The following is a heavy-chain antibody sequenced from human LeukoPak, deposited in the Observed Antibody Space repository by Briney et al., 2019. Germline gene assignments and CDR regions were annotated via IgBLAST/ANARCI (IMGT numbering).Heavy chain of an antibody. D-gene: IGHD6-13*01. Sequence: SETLSLTCTVSGGSISSYYWSWIRQPPGKGLEWIGYIYYSGSTNYNPSLKSRVTISVDTSKNQFSLKLSSVTAAGTAVYYCAREGYVFDYWGQGTLVTVSS. V-gene: IGHV4-59*01. J-gene: IGHJ4*02. CDR1: GGSISSYY. CDR2: IYYSGST. CDR3: AREGYVFDY.